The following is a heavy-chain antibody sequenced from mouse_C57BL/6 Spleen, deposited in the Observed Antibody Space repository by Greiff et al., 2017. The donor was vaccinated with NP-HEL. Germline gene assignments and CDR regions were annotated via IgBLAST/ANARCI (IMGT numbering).Heavy chain of an antibody. CDR2: IHPNSGST. J-gene: IGHJ2*01. CDR3: ARGLLGYYGSLDY. V-gene: IGHV1-64*01. Sequence: VQLQQPGAELVKPGASVKLSCKASGYTFTSYWMHWVKQRPGQGLEWIGMIHPNSGSTNYNEKFKSKATLTVDKSSSTAYMQLSSLTSEDSAVYYCARGLLGYYGSLDYWGQGTTLTVSS. D-gene: IGHD1-1*01. CDR1: GYTFTSYW.